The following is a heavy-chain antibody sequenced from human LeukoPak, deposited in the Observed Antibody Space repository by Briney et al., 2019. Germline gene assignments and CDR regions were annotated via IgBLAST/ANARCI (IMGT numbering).Heavy chain of an antibody. Sequence: GGSLRLSCAASGFTFSGSAMHWVRQASGKGLEWVGRITTKANSYATAYAASVKGRFTISRDDPKNTAYLQMNSLKTEDTAVYYCFGEGYWGQGTLVTVSS. D-gene: IGHD3-16*01. J-gene: IGHJ4*02. CDR2: ITTKANSYAT. CDR1: GFTFSGSA. V-gene: IGHV3-73*01. CDR3: FGEGY.